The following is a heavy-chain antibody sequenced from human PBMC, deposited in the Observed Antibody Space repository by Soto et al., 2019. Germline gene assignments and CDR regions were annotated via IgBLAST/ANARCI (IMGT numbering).Heavy chain of an antibody. CDR3: AKDRVNHNSVWDPFDI. CDR2: MGGSNDDT. CDR1: GGKCIVFS. Sequence: GGSLRLSCGASGGKCIVFSVSWVRQDPGKGLEWVSGMGGSNDDTYYADSVKGRFTISRDNSKNTLFLQMNSLRAEDTAVYFCAKDRVNHNSVWDPFDIWGQGATVPVS. V-gene: IGHV3-23*01. D-gene: IGHD1-20*01. J-gene: IGHJ3*02.